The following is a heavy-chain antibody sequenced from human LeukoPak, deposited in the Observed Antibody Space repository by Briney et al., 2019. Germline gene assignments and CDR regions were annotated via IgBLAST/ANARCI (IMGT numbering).Heavy chain of an antibody. CDR2: IYYSGST. CDR1: DDSITMYY. Sequence: SETLSLTCSVSDDSITMYYWTWIRQPPGKGLEWIGYIYYSGSTNYNPSLKSRVTISVDTSKNQFSLKLSSVTAADTAVYYCARGVAVAGTAADDAFDIWGQGTMVTVSS. V-gene: IGHV4-59*01. CDR3: ARGVAVAGTAADDAFDI. D-gene: IGHD6-19*01. J-gene: IGHJ3*02.